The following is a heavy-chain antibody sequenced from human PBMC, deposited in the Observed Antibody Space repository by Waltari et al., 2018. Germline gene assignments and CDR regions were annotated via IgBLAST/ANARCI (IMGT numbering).Heavy chain of an antibody. V-gene: IGHV2-5*01. J-gene: IGHJ5*02. CDR2: IYWNDDK. D-gene: IGHD6-13*01. CDR3: AHRLGAAAGIDWFDP. Sequence: QITLKESGPTLVKPTQTLTLTCTFSGFSLSTSGVGVGWIRQPPGKALEWLALIYWNDDKRYSPSLKSRLTITKDTSKNQVVLTMTNMDPVDTATYYCAHRLGAAAGIDWFDPWGQGTLVTVSS. CDR1: GFSLSTSGVG.